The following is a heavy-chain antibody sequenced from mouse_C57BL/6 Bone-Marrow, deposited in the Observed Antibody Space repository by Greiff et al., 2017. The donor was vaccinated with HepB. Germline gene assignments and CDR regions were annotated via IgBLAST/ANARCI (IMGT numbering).Heavy chain of an antibody. CDR1: GYTFTSYG. CDR2: IYPRSGNT. Sequence: QVQLQQSGAELARPGASVKLSCKASGYTFTSYGISWVKQRTGQGLEWIGEIYPRSGNTYYNEKFKGKATLTAVTSASTAYMELSSLTNEDSAVYYCSSSYSAYWGQGTLVTVSA. V-gene: IGHV1-81*01. CDR3: SSSYSAY. D-gene: IGHD1-1*01. J-gene: IGHJ3*01.